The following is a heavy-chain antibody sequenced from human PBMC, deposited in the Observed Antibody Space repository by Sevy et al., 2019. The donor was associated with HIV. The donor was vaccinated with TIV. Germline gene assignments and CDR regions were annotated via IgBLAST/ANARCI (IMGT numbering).Heavy chain of an antibody. CDR3: ATHAGIAAASRVFDY. D-gene: IGHD6-13*01. V-gene: IGHV3-72*01. J-gene: IGHJ4*02. CDR1: GFTFSDHY. CDR2: IRNKADSYTT. Sequence: GGSLRLSCAASGFTFSDHYMEWVRQAPGKGLEWVGRIRNKADSYTTEYAASVKGRFTISRDESKNSLYLLMNNLKTEDTAVYYCATHAGIAAASRVFDYWGQGTLVTVSS.